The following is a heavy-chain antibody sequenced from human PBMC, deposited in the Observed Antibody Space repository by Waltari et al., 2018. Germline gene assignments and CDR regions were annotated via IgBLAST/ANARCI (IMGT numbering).Heavy chain of an antibody. CDR2: INLDGSEK. CDR3: AKNRRGYDSGWSYFDY. V-gene: IGHV3-7*01. Sequence: EVQLVESGGALVQPGGSLRLSCVASGFTFSRYWMSWVRQAPGKGLEGVANINLDGSEKYYVDSVRGRFDISRDNAKNSLYLQMNNLRAEDTAVYYCAKNRRGYDSGWSYFDYWGQGTLVTVSS. CDR1: GFTFSRYW. D-gene: IGHD6-19*01. J-gene: IGHJ4*02.